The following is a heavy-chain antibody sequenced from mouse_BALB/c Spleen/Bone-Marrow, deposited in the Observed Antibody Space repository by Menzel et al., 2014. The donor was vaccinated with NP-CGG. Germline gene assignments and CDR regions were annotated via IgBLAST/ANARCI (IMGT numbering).Heavy chain of an antibody. CDR1: GYTFTSYW. Sequence: VQLQESGAELVRPGASVKLSCKASGYTFTSYWINWVKQRPGQGLEWIGNIYPSDSYTNYNQKFKDKATLTVDKSSSTAYMQLSSPTSEHSAVYSGTRSYGSSYEYYFDDWGEGTTLTVSS. CDR3: TRSYGSSYEYYFDD. D-gene: IGHD1-1*01. J-gene: IGHJ2*01. CDR2: IYPSDSYT. V-gene: IGHV1-69*02.